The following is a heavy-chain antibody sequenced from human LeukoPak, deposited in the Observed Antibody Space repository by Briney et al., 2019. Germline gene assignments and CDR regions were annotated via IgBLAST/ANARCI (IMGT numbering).Heavy chain of an antibody. V-gene: IGHV3-23*01. CDR2: ISGSGGSV. D-gene: IGHD3-10*01. J-gene: IGHJ4*02. Sequence: GGSLRLSCAASGFTFSNYAMTWVRQATGEGLQWVSAISGSGGSVYYADSVKGRLTISRDNSKNTLHLQMNSLSAGDTALYYCAKERTPNYYGSGLDYWGQGTLVSVSS. CDR1: GFTFSNYA. CDR3: AKERTPNYYGSGLDY.